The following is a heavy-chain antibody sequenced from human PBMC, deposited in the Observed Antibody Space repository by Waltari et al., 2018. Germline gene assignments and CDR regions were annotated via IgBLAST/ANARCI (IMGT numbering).Heavy chain of an antibody. J-gene: IGHJ6*03. D-gene: IGHD3-10*01. Sequence: QVQLVQSGAEVKKPGASVKVSCKASGYTFTSYDINWVRQATGQGLEWMGRINPNSGGTNYAQKFQGRVTMTRDTSISTAYMERSRLRSDDTAVYYCASQNPELDYYYMDVWGKGTTVTVSS. V-gene: IGHV1-2*06. CDR1: GYTFTSYD. CDR2: INPNSGGT. CDR3: ASQNPELDYYYMDV.